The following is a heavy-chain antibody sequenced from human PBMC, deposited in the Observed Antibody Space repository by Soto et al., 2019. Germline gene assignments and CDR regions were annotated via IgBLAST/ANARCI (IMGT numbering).Heavy chain of an antibody. CDR1: GFTVSNFY. J-gene: IGHJ4*02. CDR2: IDSGGST. CDR3: ARDGSGRPEEY. D-gene: IGHD3-10*01. V-gene: IGHV3-66*01. Sequence: EVQLVESGGGLVQPGGSLRLSCAASGFTVSNFYMSWVRQAPGKGLEWVSVIDSGGSTYYAGSVRARFTISRDNSKTTTHLQMNSLGVEDTAVYYCARDGSGRPEEYWGQGTLVTVSS.